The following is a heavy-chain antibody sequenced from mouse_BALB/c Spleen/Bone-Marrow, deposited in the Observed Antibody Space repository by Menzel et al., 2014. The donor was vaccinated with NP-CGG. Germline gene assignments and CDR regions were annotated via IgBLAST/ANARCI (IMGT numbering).Heavy chain of an antibody. Sequence: QVQLQQSGAELARPGTSVKLSCKVSGYTFTSYWMQRVKRRPGQGLEWIGAIYPGDGDTRYTQRFKGKATLTADKSSSTAYMQFSILASEDSAVYYCARTYVNYGGVDYWGQGTSVTVSS. CDR3: ARTYVNYGGVDY. J-gene: IGHJ4*01. CDR1: GYTFTSYW. D-gene: IGHD2-1*01. V-gene: IGHV1-87*01. CDR2: IYPGDGDT.